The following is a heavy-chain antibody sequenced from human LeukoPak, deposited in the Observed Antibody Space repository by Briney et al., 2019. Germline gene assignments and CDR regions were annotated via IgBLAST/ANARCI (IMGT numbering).Heavy chain of an antibody. J-gene: IGHJ4*02. CDR1: GFTVSSNY. V-gene: IGHV3-66*01. CDR2: IYSGGST. D-gene: IGHD5-18*01. Sequence: GGSLRLSCAASGFTVSSNYMSWVRQAPGNGLEWVSVIYSGGSTYYADSVKGRFTISRDNSKNTLYLQMNSLRAEDTAVYYCARFGASYGYYFDYWGQGTLVTVSS. CDR3: ARFGASYGYYFDY.